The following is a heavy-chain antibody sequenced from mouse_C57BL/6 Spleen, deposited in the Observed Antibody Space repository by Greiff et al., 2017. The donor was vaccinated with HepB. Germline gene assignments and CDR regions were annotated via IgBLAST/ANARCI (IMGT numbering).Heavy chain of an antibody. CDR2: IHPNSGST. CDR3: APPLYGSWFAY. D-gene: IGHD2-2*01. V-gene: IGHV1-64*01. Sequence: QVQLQQPGAELVKPGASVKLSCKASGYTFTSYWMHWVKQRPGQGLEWIGMIHPNSGSTNYNEKFKSKATLTVDKSSSTAYMQLSSLTSEDSAVYYCAPPLYGSWFAYWGKGTLVTVSA. J-gene: IGHJ3*01. CDR1: GYTFTSYW.